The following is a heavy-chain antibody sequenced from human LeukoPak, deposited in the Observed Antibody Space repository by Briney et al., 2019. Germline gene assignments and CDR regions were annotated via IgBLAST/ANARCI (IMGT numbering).Heavy chain of an antibody. CDR3: ARDRRGRYCSSISCYLGCFDP. CDR1: GYTFTGYY. J-gene: IGHJ5*02. Sequence: SVKVSCKASGYTFTGYYMHWVRQAPGQGLEWMGGIIPIFGKANYAQKFKGRVTITADESTSTAYMELSSLRSDDTAVYYCARDRRGRYCSSISCYLGCFDPWGQGTLVTVSS. D-gene: IGHD2-2*01. V-gene: IGHV1-69*13. CDR2: IIPIFGKA.